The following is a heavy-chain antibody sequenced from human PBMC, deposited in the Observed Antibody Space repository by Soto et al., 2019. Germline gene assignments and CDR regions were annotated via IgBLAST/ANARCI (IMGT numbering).Heavy chain of an antibody. CDR2: MNPNSGNT. D-gene: IGHD4-17*01. Sequence: QVQLVQSGAEVKKPGASVKVSCKASGYTFTSHDINWVRQATGQGLEWMGWMNPNSGNTGYAQKFRGRVTMTRNTSISPAYMELSSLRSEVTAVYYCARSDYGDYARFDYWGQGTLVTVSS. V-gene: IGHV1-8*01. J-gene: IGHJ4*02. CDR1: GYTFTSHD. CDR3: ARSDYGDYARFDY.